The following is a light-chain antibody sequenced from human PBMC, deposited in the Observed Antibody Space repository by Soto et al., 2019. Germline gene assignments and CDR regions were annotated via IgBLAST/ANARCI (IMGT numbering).Light chain of an antibody. CDR1: QTISSW. V-gene: IGKV1-5*03. Sequence: IHMTHAPSTLAGSLGDRFTKNCRASQTISSWLAWYQQKPGKAPKLLIYKASTLKSGVPSRFSGSGSGTEFTLTISSLQPDDFATYYCQHYNSYSEAFGQGTKVDTK. J-gene: IGKJ1*01. CDR3: QHYNSYSEA. CDR2: KAS.